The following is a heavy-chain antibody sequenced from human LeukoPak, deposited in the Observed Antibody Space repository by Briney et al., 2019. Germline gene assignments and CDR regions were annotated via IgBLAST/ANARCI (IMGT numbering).Heavy chain of an antibody. V-gene: IGHV1-2*02. CDR2: INPETGDP. J-gene: IGHJ4*02. CDR1: GYRFTGYY. D-gene: IGHD5-12*01. CDR3: ARDPTRGDLSVY. Sequence: ASVKVSCKASGYRFTGYYIHWLRQVPGQGLEWMGWINPETGDPYYGQKFLGRVTVTRDTSISTAYMELSRLTSDDMAVYYCARDPTRGDLSVYWGQGSLVTVSS.